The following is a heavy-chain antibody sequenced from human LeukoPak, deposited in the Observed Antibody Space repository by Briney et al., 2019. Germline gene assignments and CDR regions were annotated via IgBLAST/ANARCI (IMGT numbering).Heavy chain of an antibody. J-gene: IGHJ6*04. V-gene: IGHV1-18*01. CDR2: ISSYNGNT. Sequence: ASVKVSCKASGYTFSNLGITWVRQAPGQGLECMGWISSYNGNTKYAQKLQDRVTMTTDTSTSTAYMELRSLRPDDTATYYCARGLGTLDVWGEGTMVTVSS. D-gene: IGHD1-1*01. CDR3: ARGLGTLDV. CDR1: GYTFSNLG.